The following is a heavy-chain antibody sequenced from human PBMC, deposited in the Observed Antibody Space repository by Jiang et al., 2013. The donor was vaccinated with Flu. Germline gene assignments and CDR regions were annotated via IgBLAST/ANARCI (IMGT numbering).Heavy chain of an antibody. CDR2: ISGSGDTT. CDR3: ARNRVSGSSSPPVF. CDR1: GFTFSSYA. D-gene: IGHD6-6*01. J-gene: IGHJ4*02. V-gene: IGHV3-23*01. Sequence: VQLLESGGDLVQPGGSLRLSCVGSGFTFSSYAMNWVRQAPGKGLEWVSAISGSGDTTYYADSVKGRFTISRDNSKNTLSLQLNSLRAEDTAVYYCARNRVSGSSSPPVFWGQGTLVTVSS.